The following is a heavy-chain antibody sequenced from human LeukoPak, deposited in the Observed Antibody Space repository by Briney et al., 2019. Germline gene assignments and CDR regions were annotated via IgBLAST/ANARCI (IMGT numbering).Heavy chain of an antibody. J-gene: IGHJ4*02. Sequence: GGSLRLSCAASGFTFDDYAMHWVRQAPGKGLEWVSLISWDGGSTHYADSVKGRFTISRDNSKNSLYLHINSLRAEDTAVYYCVKDNPLDYWGQGTLVIVSS. CDR3: VKDNPLDY. CDR1: GFTFDDYA. V-gene: IGHV3-43D*03. CDR2: ISWDGGST.